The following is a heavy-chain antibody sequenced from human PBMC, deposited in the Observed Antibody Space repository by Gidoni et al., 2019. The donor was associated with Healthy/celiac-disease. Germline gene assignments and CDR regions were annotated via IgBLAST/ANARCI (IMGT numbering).Heavy chain of an antibody. CDR1: GGSISSSSYC. J-gene: IGHJ4*02. CDR2: IYYSGST. V-gene: IGHV4-39*01. Sequence: QLQLQESGPGLVQPSETLSLTCNVSGGSISSSSYCWGWIRQPPGKGLEWIGSIYYSGSTYYNPSLKSRVTISVDTSKNQFSLKLSSVTAADTAVYYCALKVVVIDYWGQGTLVTVSS. D-gene: IGHD3-22*01. CDR3: ALKVVVIDY.